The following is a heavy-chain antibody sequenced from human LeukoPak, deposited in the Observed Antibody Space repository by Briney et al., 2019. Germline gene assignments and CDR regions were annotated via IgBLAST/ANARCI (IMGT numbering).Heavy chain of an antibody. CDR3: AKARYCSGGSCYFDY. CDR1: GFTFSSFG. D-gene: IGHD2-15*01. CDR2: ISYDGGKK. Sequence: PGGSLRLSCAASGFTFSSFGMHWVRQAPGKGLEWVAVISYDGGKKYADSVKGRFTISRDNSKNTLYLQMNSLRAEDTAVYYRAKARYCSGGSCYFDYWGQGTLVTVSS. J-gene: IGHJ4*02. V-gene: IGHV3-30*18.